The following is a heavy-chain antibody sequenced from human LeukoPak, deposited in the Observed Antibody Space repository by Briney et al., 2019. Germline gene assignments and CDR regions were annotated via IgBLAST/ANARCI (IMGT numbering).Heavy chain of an antibody. D-gene: IGHD4-17*01. Sequence: WASVKVSCKASGYTFTNYAMSWVRQAPGQGLEWMGWINTNTGNPTCVQGFTGRFVFSLDTSVSTAYLQISSLKAEDTAVYYCVRDRYGDYGFYWGQGTLVTVSS. CDR1: GYTFTNYA. CDR3: VRDRYGDYGFY. J-gene: IGHJ4*02. V-gene: IGHV7-4-1*02. CDR2: INTNTGNP.